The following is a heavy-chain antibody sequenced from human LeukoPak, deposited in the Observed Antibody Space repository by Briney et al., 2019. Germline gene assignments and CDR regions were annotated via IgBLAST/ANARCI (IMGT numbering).Heavy chain of an antibody. J-gene: IGHJ4*02. CDR1: GFTFSSYA. CDR2: ISYDGSNK. V-gene: IGHV3-30-3*01. Sequence: GGSLRLSCAASGFTFSSYAMHWVRQAPGKGLEWVAVISYDGSNKYYADSVKGRFTISRDNSKNTLYLQMNSLRAEDTAVYYCARDPTTIRLGELSFGYWGQGTLVTVSS. CDR3: ARDPTTIRLGELSFGY. D-gene: IGHD3-16*02.